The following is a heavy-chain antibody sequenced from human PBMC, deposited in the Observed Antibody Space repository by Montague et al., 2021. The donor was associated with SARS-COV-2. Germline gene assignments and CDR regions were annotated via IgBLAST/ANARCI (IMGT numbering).Heavy chain of an antibody. J-gene: IGHJ6*02. CDR2: IYSGGNT. CDR3: ARHNVVGYDILTGYYPIYGMDV. Sequence: SLRLSCAASGFSVSSSYMTWVRQAPGKGLEWVSVIYSGGNTDYAASVKGRFTISRDNSKNTLYLQMNSLRVEDTAVYYCARHNVVGYDILTGYYPIYGMDVWGQGTTVPVSS. D-gene: IGHD3-9*01. V-gene: IGHV3-66*02. CDR1: GFSVSSSY.